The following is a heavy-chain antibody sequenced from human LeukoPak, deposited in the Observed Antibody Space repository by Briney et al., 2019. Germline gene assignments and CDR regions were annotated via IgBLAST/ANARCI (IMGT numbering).Heavy chain of an antibody. CDR3: AEDWTRVLRYFDWILS. CDR1: GFTFSSYS. Sequence: GGSLRLSCAASGFTFSSYSMNWVRQAPGKGLEWVSYISSSSTIYYADSVKGRFTISRDNSKNKLYLQMISLRAEDTAVYYCAEDWTRVLRYFDWILSWGQGTLVTVSS. V-gene: IGHV3-48*01. J-gene: IGHJ5*02. D-gene: IGHD3-9*01. CDR2: ISSSSTI.